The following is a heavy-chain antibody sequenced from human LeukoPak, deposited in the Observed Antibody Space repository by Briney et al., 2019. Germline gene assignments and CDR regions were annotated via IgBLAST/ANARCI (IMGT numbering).Heavy chain of an antibody. D-gene: IGHD3-22*01. Sequence: KAWETLSLTCAVYGGSFSGYYWSWIRQPPGKGLEWIGEINHSGSTNYNPSLKSRVTISVDTSKNQFSLKLSSVTAADSAVYYCARPRRYYYDSSGQEFNYWGQGTLVTVSS. CDR1: GGSFSGYY. V-gene: IGHV4-34*01. CDR3: ARPRRYYYDSSGQEFNY. CDR2: INHSGST. J-gene: IGHJ4*02.